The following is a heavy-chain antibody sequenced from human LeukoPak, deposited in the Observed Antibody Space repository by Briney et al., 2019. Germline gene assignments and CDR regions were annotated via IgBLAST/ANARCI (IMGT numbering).Heavy chain of an antibody. CDR3: ARVPSGGPFDY. CDR1: GYSFISYG. Sequence: ASVKVSCKASGYSFISYGISWVRQAPGQGLEWMGWISAYNGNTNYAQRLQGRVTRTTDTSTSTAYMELRSLTSDDTAVYYCARVPSGGPFDYWGQGTLVTVSS. V-gene: IGHV1-18*01. D-gene: IGHD2-15*01. J-gene: IGHJ4*02. CDR2: ISAYNGNT.